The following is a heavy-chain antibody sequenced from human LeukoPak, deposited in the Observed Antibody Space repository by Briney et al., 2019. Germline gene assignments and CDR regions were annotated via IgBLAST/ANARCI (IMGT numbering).Heavy chain of an antibody. CDR3: AKVELLWFGEFIPNWFDP. D-gene: IGHD3-10*01. V-gene: IGHV3-23*01. J-gene: IGHJ5*02. Sequence: GGSLRLSCAASGFTFSSYAMSWVRQAPGKGLEWVSAISGSGGSTYYADSVKGRFTISRDNSKNTLYLQMNSLRAEDTAVYYCAKVELLWFGEFIPNWFDPWGQGTLVTVSS. CDR2: ISGSGGST. CDR1: GFTFSSYA.